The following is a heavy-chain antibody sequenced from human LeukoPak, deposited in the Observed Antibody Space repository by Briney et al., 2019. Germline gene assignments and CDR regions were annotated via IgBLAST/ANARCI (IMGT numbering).Heavy chain of an antibody. J-gene: IGHJ4*02. Sequence: AXXGFTFXSYXXNWVRQAPGKGLXWVSYISSSSSTIYYADSVKGRFTISRDNAKNSLYLQMNSLRAEDTAVYYCATAPNNYDSSGYDYWGQGTLVTVSS. CDR2: ISSSSSTI. D-gene: IGHD3-22*01. CDR3: ATAPNNYDSSGYDY. V-gene: IGHV3-48*01. CDR1: GFTFXSYX.